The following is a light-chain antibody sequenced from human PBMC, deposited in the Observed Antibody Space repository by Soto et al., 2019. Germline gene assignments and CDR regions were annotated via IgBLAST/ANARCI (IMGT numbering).Light chain of an antibody. CDR1: ERVNTN. CDR3: QQYNYWPPSYT. V-gene: IGKV3-15*01. CDR2: GAS. J-gene: IGKJ2*01. Sequence: EIVMTQSPVTLSVSPGERVTLSCRASERVNTNLAWYQQKAGQAPRLLIYGASTRATDIPVRFSGSGSGTEFTLTISSLPFEDFAVYSCQQYNYWPPSYTFGQGTKLEIK.